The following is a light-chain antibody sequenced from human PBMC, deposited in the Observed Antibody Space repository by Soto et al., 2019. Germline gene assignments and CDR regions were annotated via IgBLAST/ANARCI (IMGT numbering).Light chain of an antibody. CDR1: QSLLHSNGYNY. Sequence: VMPQSPLSLPVTPGESASISCRSSQSLLHSNGYNYLDWYLQKPGQSPQLLIYLASNRASGVHDRIRVRGSGTDCTLNISRVEAEDVGVYYFMQAVQTPYTVGQRTKRESK. V-gene: IGKV2-28*01. CDR2: LAS. CDR3: MQAVQTPYT. J-gene: IGKJ2*01.